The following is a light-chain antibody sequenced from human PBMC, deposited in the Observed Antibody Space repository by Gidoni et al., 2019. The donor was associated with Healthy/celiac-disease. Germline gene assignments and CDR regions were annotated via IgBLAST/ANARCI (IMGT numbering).Light chain of an antibody. Sequence: TLSLSPGERATLSCRASQSVSSYLAWYQQKPGQAPRLLIYDASNRATGIPARFSGSGSGTDFTLTISSLEPEDFAVYYCQQRSNWPRYTFGQGTKLEIK. CDR2: DAS. CDR3: QQRSNWPRYT. CDR1: QSVSSY. V-gene: IGKV3-11*01. J-gene: IGKJ2*01.